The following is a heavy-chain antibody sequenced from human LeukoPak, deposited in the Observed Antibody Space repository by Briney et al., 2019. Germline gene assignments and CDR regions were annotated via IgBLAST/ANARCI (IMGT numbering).Heavy chain of an antibody. CDR1: GGTFSSYA. CDR3: ARGRYGRRHYYYYMDV. V-gene: IGHV1-8*03. J-gene: IGHJ6*03. CDR2: MNPNSGNT. D-gene: IGHD3-16*02. Sequence: ASVKVSCKASGGTFSSYAINWVRQATGQGLEWMGWMNPNSGNTGYAQKFQGRVTITRNTSISTAYMELSSLRSEDTAVYYCARGRYGRRHYYYYMDVWGKGTTVTVSS.